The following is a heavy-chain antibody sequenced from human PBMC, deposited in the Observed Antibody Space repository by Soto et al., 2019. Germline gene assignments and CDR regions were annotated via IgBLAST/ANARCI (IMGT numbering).Heavy chain of an antibody. J-gene: IGHJ4*02. CDR2: IYYSGST. V-gene: IGHV4-39*01. CDR3: ARHSRIYSSSEGGYFDY. CDR1: GGSISSSIYY. D-gene: IGHD6-13*01. Sequence: KPSETRSLTCTVSGGSISSSIYYWGWIRQPPGKGLEWIGSIYYSGSTYYNPSLKSRVTISVDTSKNQFSLKLSSVTAADTAVCYCARHSRIYSSSEGGYFDYWGQGTLVTVSS.